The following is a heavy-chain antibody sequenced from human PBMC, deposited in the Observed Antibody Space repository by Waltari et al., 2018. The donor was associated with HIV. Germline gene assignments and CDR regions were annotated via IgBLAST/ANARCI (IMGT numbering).Heavy chain of an antibody. Sequence: QVHPQESGPGLVKPSEALSLTCSVAGDSLINYYWSWVRQSTEKGLEWIGYSFYGGVTNYNPPLKSRATISIDPSASQLSLKINSVTAADSGVYYCARPIRGSGVGAFHVWGQGTTVIVSS. V-gene: IGHV4-59*08. J-gene: IGHJ6*02. D-gene: IGHD1-26*01. CDR1: GDSLINYY. CDR2: SFYGGVT. CDR3: ARPIRGSGVGAFHV.